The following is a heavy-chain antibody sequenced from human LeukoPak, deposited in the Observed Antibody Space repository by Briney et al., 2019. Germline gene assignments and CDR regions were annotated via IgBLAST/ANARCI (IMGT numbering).Heavy chain of an antibody. CDR2: INPNSGGT. J-gene: IGHJ4*02. V-gene: IGHV1-2*02. D-gene: IGHD6-13*01. CDR3: AKDISPNDNSWSGTDY. Sequence: GASVKVSCKASGYTFTGCYMHWVRRAPGQGLEWMGWINPNSGGTNYAQKFQGRVTMTRDTSISTAYMELSRLRSDDTAVFYCAKDISPNDNSWSGTDYWGQGTLVTVSS. CDR1: GYTFTGCY.